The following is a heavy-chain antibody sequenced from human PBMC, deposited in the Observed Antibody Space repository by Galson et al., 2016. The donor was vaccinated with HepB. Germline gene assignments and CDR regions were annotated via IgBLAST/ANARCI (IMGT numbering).Heavy chain of an antibody. CDR3: ARAGSIFGVYDYYRMDV. CDR2: IASRGNVI. J-gene: IGHJ6*04. CDR1: GFTFSIYA. D-gene: IGHD3-3*01. Sequence: SLRLSCAASGFTFSIYALSWIRQAPGKGLEWVSYIASRGNVIYDADSVKGRFTISRDNANDLLFLQMNSLRVEDTAVYYCARAGSIFGVYDYYRMDVWGKGTTVTVSS. V-gene: IGHV3-11*01.